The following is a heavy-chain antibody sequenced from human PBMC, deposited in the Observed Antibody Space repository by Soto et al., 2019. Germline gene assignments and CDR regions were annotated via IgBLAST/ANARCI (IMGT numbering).Heavy chain of an antibody. J-gene: IGHJ3*02. D-gene: IGHD1-26*01. CDR3: TTDRWELRQVAAFDI. Sequence: PGGSLRLSCAASGFTSSNAWMSWVRQAPGKGLEWVGRIKSKTDGGTTDYAAPVKGRFTISRDDSKNTLYLQMNSLKTEDTAVYYCTTDRWELRQVAAFDIWVQGTMVTVS. CDR2: IKSKTDGGTT. CDR1: GFTSSNAW. V-gene: IGHV3-15*01.